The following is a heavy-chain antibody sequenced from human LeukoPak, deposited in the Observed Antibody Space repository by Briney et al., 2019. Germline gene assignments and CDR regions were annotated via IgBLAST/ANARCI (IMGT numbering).Heavy chain of an antibody. CDR3: ATSDFAAHFDY. CDR1: GFTFDDYA. Sequence: GGSLILSCAASGFTFDDYAMHWARQAPGKGLEWVSLISGDGGSTYYADSVKGRFTISRDNNKNSLYLQMNSLGTEDTALYYCATSDFAAHFDYWGQGTLVTVSS. CDR2: ISGDGGST. D-gene: IGHD2/OR15-2a*01. V-gene: IGHV3-43*02. J-gene: IGHJ4*02.